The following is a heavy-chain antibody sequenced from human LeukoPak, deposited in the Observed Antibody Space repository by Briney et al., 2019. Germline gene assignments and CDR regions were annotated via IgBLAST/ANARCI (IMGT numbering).Heavy chain of an antibody. Sequence: PSETLSLTCAVYGGSFSGYYWSWIRQPPGKGLEWIGEINHSGSTNYNPSLKSRVTISVDKSKNQFSLKLSSVTAADTAVYYCARVFVWLQYYFDYWGQGTLVTVSS. D-gene: IGHD6-19*01. CDR2: INHSGST. CDR3: ARVFVWLQYYFDY. CDR1: GGSFSGYY. J-gene: IGHJ4*02. V-gene: IGHV4-34*01.